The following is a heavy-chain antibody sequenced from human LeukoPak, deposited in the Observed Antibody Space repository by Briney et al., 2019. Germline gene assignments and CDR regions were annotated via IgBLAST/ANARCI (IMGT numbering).Heavy chain of an antibody. CDR3: ARQGLGY. D-gene: IGHD3-16*01. CDR2: IYYSGST. J-gene: IGHJ4*02. CDR1: GGSISSYY. Sequence: SETLSLTCTVSGGSISSYYWSWIRQPPGKGLEWIGYIYYSGSTNYNPSLKSRVTISVDTSKNQFSLKLSSVTAADTAVYYCARQGLGYWGQGTLVTVSS. V-gene: IGHV4-59*01.